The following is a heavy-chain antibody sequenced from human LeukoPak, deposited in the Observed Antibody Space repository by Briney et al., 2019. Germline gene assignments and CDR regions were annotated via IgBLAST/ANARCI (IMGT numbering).Heavy chain of an antibody. J-gene: IGHJ4*02. V-gene: IGHV1-24*01. CDR3: ATGTSLGYSGYEIDY. CDR1: GGTFSSYA. D-gene: IGHD5-12*01. Sequence: GASVKVSCKASGGTFSSYAISWVRQAPGQGLEWMGSFDPEDGEVIYAQKFQDRITMTEDTSTDTAYMELSSLRSEDTAVYYCATGTSLGYSGYEIDYWGQGSLVTVSS. CDR2: FDPEDGEV.